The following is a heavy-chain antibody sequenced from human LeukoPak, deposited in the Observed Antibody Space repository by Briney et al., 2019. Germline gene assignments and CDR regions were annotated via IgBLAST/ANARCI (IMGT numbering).Heavy chain of an antibody. Sequence: GASVKVSCKASGYTFTSYGISWVRQAPGQGLEWMGWISAYNGNTNYAQKLQGRVTMTTDTSTSTAYMELRSLRSDDTAVYYCARVGLGYYDSSGYHTPWGQGTLVTVSS. D-gene: IGHD3-22*01. CDR1: GYTFTSYG. CDR2: ISAYNGNT. V-gene: IGHV1-18*01. CDR3: ARVGLGYYDSSGYHTP. J-gene: IGHJ5*02.